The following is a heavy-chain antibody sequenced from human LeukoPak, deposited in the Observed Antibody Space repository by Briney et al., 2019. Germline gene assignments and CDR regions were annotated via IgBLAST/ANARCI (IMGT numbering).Heavy chain of an antibody. Sequence: GGSLTLSCAPSGLTFSSYSVNWVRHARGEGRELVSSIGSRTSYIYHADSVKRRFTISRDNAKNSLYLQMNNLRDEDTAVYYCARDDHYGSGSYHFDYWGQGTRVTVSS. J-gene: IGHJ4*02. V-gene: IGHV3-21*01. CDR1: GLTFSSYS. D-gene: IGHD3-10*01. CDR3: ARDDHYGSGSYHFDY. CDR2: IGSRTSYI.